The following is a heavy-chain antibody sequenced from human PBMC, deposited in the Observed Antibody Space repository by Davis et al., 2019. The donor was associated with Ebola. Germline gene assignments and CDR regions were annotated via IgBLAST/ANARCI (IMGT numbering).Heavy chain of an antibody. CDR1: GGTFSSYA. CDR3: ARDVRHGLNV. CDR2: ISVKSGNT. D-gene: IGHD2/OR15-2a*01. Sequence: AASVKVSCKASGGTFSSYAINWVRQAPGQGLEWMGWISVKSGNTNYARKLQGRVTMTTDTSTTTAYMELRGLRFDDTAVYYCARDVRHGLNVWGQGTTVTVPS. J-gene: IGHJ6*02. V-gene: IGHV1-18*01.